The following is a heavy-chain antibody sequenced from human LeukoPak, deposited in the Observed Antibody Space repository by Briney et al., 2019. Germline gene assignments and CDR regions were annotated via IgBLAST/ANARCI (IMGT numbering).Heavy chain of an antibody. D-gene: IGHD3/OR15-3a*01. V-gene: IGHV1-18*01. CDR3: ATGTGLGPAPVDP. CDR1: VYTLTELS. CDR2: ISAYNGNT. Sequence: ASVKVSCKVSVYTLTELSMHWVRQAPGQGLEWMGWISAYNGNTNYAQKLQGRVTMTTDTSTSTAYMELRSLRSDDTAVYYCATGTGLGPAPVDPWGQGTLVTVSS. J-gene: IGHJ5*02.